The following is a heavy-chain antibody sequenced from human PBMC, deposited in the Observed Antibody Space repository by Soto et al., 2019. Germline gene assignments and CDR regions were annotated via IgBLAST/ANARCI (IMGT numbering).Heavy chain of an antibody. V-gene: IGHV1-69*13. CDR2: IIPIFGTA. CDR1: GGTFSSYA. D-gene: IGHD6-13*01. J-gene: IGHJ3*02. CDR3: ARARFSSSWGIPGAFDI. Sequence: ASVKVSCKASGGTFSSYAISWVRQAPGQGLEWMGGIIPIFGTANYAQKFQGRVTITADESTSTAYMELSSLRSEDTAVYYCARARFSSSWGIPGAFDIWGQGTMVTVSS.